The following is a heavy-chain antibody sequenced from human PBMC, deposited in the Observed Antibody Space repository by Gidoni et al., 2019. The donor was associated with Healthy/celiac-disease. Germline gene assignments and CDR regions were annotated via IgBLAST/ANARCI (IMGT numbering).Heavy chain of an antibody. CDR2: ISGSGGST. V-gene: IGHV3-23*01. CDR3: AKRVRDYCYYMDV. D-gene: IGHD3-10*01. Sequence: EVQLLESGGGLVQPGGSLRLSCAASGFPFSRYALSWVRQAPGKGLGWVSAISGSGGSTYYADSVKGRFTISRDNSKNTLYLQMNSLRAEDTAVYYCAKRVRDYCYYMDVWGKGTTVTVSS. J-gene: IGHJ6*03. CDR1: GFPFSRYA.